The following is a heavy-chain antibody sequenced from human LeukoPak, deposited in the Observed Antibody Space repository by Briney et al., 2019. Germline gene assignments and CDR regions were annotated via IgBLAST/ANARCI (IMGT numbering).Heavy chain of an antibody. CDR3: AREGHSSVSLLSVRDYYYYYYMDV. D-gene: IGHD6-19*01. J-gene: IGHJ6*03. Sequence: GGSLILSCAASGFTFSSYVMHLVRQAPGKGLELVAIISYDGSNEYYADSVKGRFTISRDNSKNTLYLEMNSLRAADPAVYYCAREGHSSVSLLSVRDYYYYYYMDVWGKGTTVTVSS. V-gene: IGHV3-30*04. CDR1: GFTFSSYV. CDR2: ISYDGSNE.